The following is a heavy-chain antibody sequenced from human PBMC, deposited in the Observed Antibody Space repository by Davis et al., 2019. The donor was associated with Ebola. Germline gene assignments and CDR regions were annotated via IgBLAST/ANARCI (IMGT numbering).Heavy chain of an antibody. D-gene: IGHD3-3*01. CDR1: GFTFSSYA. V-gene: IGHV3-23*01. CDR3: ARQSHHFLSGPRTWFDP. Sequence: GGSLRLSCAASGFTFSSYAMSWVRQAPGKGLEWVSAISGSGGSTYYADSVKGRFTISRDNSKNTLYLQMNSLKASDTGIYYCARQSHHFLSGPRTWFDPWGQGTLVTVSS. J-gene: IGHJ5*02. CDR2: ISGSGGST.